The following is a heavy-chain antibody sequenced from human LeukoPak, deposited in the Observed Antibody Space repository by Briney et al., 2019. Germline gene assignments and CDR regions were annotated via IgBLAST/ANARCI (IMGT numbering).Heavy chain of an antibody. Sequence: GGSLRLSCAASGFTFSSYGMHWVRQAPGKGLEWVAVISYDGSNKYYADSVKGRFTISRDNSKNTLYLQMNSLRAEGTAVYYCASRIYDSSGYASDYWGQGTLVTVSS. V-gene: IGHV3-30*03. J-gene: IGHJ4*02. CDR1: GFTFSSYG. D-gene: IGHD3-22*01. CDR3: ASRIYDSSGYASDY. CDR2: ISYDGSNK.